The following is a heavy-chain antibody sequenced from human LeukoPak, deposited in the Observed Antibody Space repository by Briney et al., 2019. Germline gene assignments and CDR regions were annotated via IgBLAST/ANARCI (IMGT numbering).Heavy chain of an antibody. V-gene: IGHV4-59*01. D-gene: IGHD4-11*01. Sequence: SETLSLTCTVSGGSISSDYWSWIRQSPWEGLEWIGYIYYSGSTYYNPSLKSRVTISVDTSKNQFSLKLTSVTAADTAVYYCARGFYSPHHWGQGTLVTVSS. J-gene: IGHJ5*02. CDR1: GGSISSDY. CDR2: IYYSGST. CDR3: ARGFYSPHH.